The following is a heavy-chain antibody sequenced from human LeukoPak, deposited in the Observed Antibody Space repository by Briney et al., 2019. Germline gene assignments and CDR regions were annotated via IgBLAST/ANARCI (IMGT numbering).Heavy chain of an antibody. V-gene: IGHV4-30-2*01. CDR2: IYHSGST. D-gene: IGHD6-13*01. CDR3: ARVVITAAGIGDAFDI. CDR1: GGSISSGGYY. Sequence: SETLSLTCTVSGGSISSGGYYWSWIRQPPGKGLEWIGYIYHSGSTYYNPSLKSRVTIAVDRSKNQFSLKLSSVTAADTAVYYCARVVITAAGIGDAFDIWGQGTMVTVSS. J-gene: IGHJ3*02.